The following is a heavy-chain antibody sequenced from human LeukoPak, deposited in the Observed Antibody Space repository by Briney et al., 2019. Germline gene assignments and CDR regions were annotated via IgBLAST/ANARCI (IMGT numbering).Heavy chain of an antibody. CDR2: INHSGST. J-gene: IGHJ4*02. V-gene: IGHV4-34*01. CDR3: ARGNILTGYCFDF. Sequence: SGTLSVTCAVSGGSFSGYYWSWIRQPPGKGLEWIGEINHSGSTNYNPSLKSRATISTDTSKNQFSLRLSSVTAADTAVYYCARGNILTGYCFDFWGQGALVTVSS. CDR1: GGSFSGYY. D-gene: IGHD3-9*01.